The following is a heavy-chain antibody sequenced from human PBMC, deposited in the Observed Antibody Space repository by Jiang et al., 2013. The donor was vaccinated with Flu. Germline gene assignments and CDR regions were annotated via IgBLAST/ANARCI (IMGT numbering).Heavy chain of an antibody. CDR1: GGSVSSGSHY. CDR3: ARESSGSYHF. V-gene: IGHV4-61*01. J-gene: IGHJ4*02. D-gene: IGHD1-26*01. Sequence: KPSETLSLTCTVSGGSVSSGSHYWSWIRQPPGKGLEWIGYIYYSGSTNYNPSLKSRVTISVDTSKNQFSLKLSSVTAADTAVYYCARESSGSYHFWGQGTLVTVSS. CDR2: IYYSGST.